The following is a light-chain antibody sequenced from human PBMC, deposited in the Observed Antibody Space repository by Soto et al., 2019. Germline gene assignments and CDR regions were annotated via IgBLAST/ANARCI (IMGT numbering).Light chain of an antibody. CDR1: QGIGTY. Sequence: DIQMTQSPSSLSASVGDRVTITCRASQGIGTYLAWYQQKPGKVPKLLIHSASTLQSGVPSRFSGSGSGTTFTLTISSLQPEDVATYYCQKYNSAPTFGQGTKVDIK. V-gene: IGKV1-27*01. CDR3: QKYNSAPT. J-gene: IGKJ1*01. CDR2: SAS.